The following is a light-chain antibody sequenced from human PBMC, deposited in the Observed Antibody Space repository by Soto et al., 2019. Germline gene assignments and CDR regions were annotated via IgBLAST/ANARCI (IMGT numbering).Light chain of an antibody. V-gene: IGKV3-11*01. CDR1: QSVSTY. Sequence: EIVLTQSPAILSLSPGERATLSCRASQSVSTYLAWYQQKPGQVPTLLIYDASNKAADTLARFSGSGSGTAFTLTISSLEPEDFAVYYCQQRTDWRYTFGQGTKLEIK. J-gene: IGKJ2*01. CDR2: DAS. CDR3: QQRTDWRYT.